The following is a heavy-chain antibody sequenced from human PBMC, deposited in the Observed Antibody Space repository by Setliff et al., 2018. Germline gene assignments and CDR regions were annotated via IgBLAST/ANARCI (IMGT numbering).Heavy chain of an antibody. V-gene: IGHV1-18*01. J-gene: IGHJ4*02. D-gene: IGHD1-26*01. CDR1: GYTFSNYG. CDR2: INDYNGNT. Sequence: ASVKVSCKASGYTFSNYGISWVRQAPGQGLEWVGWINDYNGNTIYAQKFQGRVTMTRDTSISTVYMELSSLRSDDTAMYYCATDHDIVGFGYWGRGTLVTVSS. CDR3: ATDHDIVGFGY.